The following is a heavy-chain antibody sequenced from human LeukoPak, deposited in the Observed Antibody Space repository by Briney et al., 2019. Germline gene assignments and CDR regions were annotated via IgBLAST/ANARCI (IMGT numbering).Heavy chain of an antibody. D-gene: IGHD6-19*01. CDR1: GGSISTSTYY. Sequence: SETLSLSCIVSGGSISTSTYYWAWVRQPPGKGLEWIGEINHSGSTNYNPSLKSRVTISVDTSKNQFSLKLSSVTAADTAVYYCARQAVAFWRWSSFDYWGQGTLVTVSS. J-gene: IGHJ4*02. CDR3: ARQAVAFWRWSSFDY. CDR2: INHSGST. V-gene: IGHV4-39*01.